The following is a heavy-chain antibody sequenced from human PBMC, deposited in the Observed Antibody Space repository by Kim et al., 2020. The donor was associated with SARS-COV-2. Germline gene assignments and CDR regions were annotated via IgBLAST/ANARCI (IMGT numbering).Heavy chain of an antibody. Sequence: ASVKVSCKASGYSLTDYPINWVRQAPGQGLKWMGYINTNTGRPTYAPDLAGRVVFSLDTSVTTAYLQINGLKAADTAIYYCTRGLGGYSLNGYWGQGTLVTVSS. CDR1: GYSLTDYP. J-gene: IGHJ4*02. CDR2: INTNTGRP. V-gene: IGHV7-4-1*02. D-gene: IGHD2-21*02. CDR3: TRGLGGYSLNGY.